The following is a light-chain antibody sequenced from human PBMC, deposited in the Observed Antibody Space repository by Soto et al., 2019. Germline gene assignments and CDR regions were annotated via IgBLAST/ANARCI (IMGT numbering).Light chain of an antibody. CDR1: QNLLYSSDNKNY. CDR2: WAS. CDR3: QQYYSTPWT. V-gene: IGKV4-1*01. Sequence: DIVMTQSPDSLAVSLGERATINCKSSQNLLYSSDNKNYLAWYQQIPGQPPKLLIYWASTRESGVPDRFSGSGSGTDFTLTISSLQAEDVAVYYCQQYYSTPWTFGQGTKVDI. J-gene: IGKJ1*01.